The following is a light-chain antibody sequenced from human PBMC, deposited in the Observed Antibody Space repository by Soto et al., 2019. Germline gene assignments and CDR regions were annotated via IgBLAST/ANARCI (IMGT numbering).Light chain of an antibody. CDR1: SGDVGGYNY. J-gene: IGLJ1*01. Sequence: QSALTQPPSASGSPGQSVTISCTGTSGDVGGYNYVSWYQQHPGKAPKLMIYEVNKRPSGVPDRFSGSKSGNTASLTVSGLQAEDEADYYCSSYAGSNNFVLGTGTKVTVL. V-gene: IGLV2-8*01. CDR3: SSYAGSNNFV. CDR2: EVN.